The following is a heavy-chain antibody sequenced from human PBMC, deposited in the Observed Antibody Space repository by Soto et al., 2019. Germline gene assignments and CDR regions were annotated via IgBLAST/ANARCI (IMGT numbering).Heavy chain of an antibody. V-gene: IGHV3-49*03. Sequence: GGSLRLSCTASGFTFGDYAMSWFRQAPGKGLEWVGFIRSKAYGGTTEYAASVKGRFTISRDDSKSIAYLQMNSLKTEDTAVYYCTCSSTTGYYYYGMDVWGQGTTVTVSS. CDR1: GFTFGDYA. CDR3: TCSSTTGYYYYGMDV. D-gene: IGHD2-2*01. J-gene: IGHJ6*02. CDR2: IRSKAYGGTT.